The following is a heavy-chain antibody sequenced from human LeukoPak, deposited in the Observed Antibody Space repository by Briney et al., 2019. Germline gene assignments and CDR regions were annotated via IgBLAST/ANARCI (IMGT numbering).Heavy chain of an antibody. D-gene: IGHD3-10*01. Sequence: GGSLRLSCAASGFTFSSYAMSWVRQAPGKGLEWVSVIYSGGSTYYADSVKGRFTISRDNSKNTLYLQMNSLRAEDTAVYYCARDPDYYGSGSSDWGQGTLVTVSS. V-gene: IGHV3-66*01. CDR3: ARDPDYYGSGSSD. J-gene: IGHJ4*02. CDR1: GFTFSSYA. CDR2: IYSGGST.